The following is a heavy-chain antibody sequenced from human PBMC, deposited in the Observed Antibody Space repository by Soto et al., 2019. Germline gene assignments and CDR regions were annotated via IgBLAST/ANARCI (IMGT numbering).Heavy chain of an antibody. D-gene: IGHD3-22*01. CDR2: ISYDGSNK. CDR1: GFTFSSYG. Sequence: GGSLRLSCAASGFTFSSYGMHWVRQAPGKGLEWVAVISYDGSNKYYADSVKGRFTISRDNSKNTLYLQMNSLRAEDTAVYYCAKIRTPDSGYYFDFDYWGQGTLVTVSS. V-gene: IGHV3-30*18. J-gene: IGHJ4*02. CDR3: AKIRTPDSGYYFDFDY.